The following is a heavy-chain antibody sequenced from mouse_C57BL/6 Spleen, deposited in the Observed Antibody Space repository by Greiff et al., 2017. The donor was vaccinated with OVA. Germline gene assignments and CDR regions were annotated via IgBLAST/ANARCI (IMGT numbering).Heavy chain of an antibody. CDR2: IHPNSGST. J-gene: IGHJ1*03. CDR3: ARRTDYYGSSLWYFDV. CDR1: GYTFTSYW. V-gene: IGHV1-64*01. D-gene: IGHD1-1*01. Sequence: QVQLQQSGAELVKPGASVKLSCKASGYTFTSYWMHWVKQRPGQGLEWIGMIHPNSGSTNYNEKFKSKATLTVDKSSSTAYMQLSSLTSEDSAVYDCARRTDYYGSSLWYFDVWGTGTTVTVSA.